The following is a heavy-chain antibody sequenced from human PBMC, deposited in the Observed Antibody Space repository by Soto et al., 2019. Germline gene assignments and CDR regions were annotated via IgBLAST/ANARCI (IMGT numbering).Heavy chain of an antibody. V-gene: IGHV3-23*01. J-gene: IGHJ5*02. D-gene: IGHD3-10*01. CDR2: IGGSGSGA. CDR3: AKDAVAYNGEWDWFDL. CDR1: GFTFKNFA. Sequence: EVQLLESGGGLVQPGGSLRLSCAASGFTFKNFARRWVRQAPGKAMEWVSAIGGSGSGASYADSVKGRFTVSRDDSKSTLYLQMSGLRVDDTAIYYCAKDAVAYNGEWDWFDLWGQGTLVTVSS.